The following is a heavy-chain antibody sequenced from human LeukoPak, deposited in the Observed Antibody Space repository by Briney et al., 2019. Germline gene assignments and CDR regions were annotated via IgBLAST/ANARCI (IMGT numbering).Heavy chain of an antibody. CDR3: VRDVEL. D-gene: IGHD3-10*01. Sequence: PGGSLRLSCAASGFTFSSYSMNWVRQAPGKGLEWVSSISAGSNYIYYGDSVKGRFTISRDNAKNSLYLQMSSLRAEDTAVYYCVRDVELWGQGTLVTVSS. J-gene: IGHJ4*02. CDR1: GFTFSSYS. CDR2: ISAGSNYI. V-gene: IGHV3-21*01.